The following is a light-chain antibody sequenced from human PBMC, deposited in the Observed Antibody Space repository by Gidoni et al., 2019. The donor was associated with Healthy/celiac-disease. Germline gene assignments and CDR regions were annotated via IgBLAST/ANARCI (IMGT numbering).Light chain of an antibody. Sequence: IQMTDTPSSLSASVGDRVTITCRASQSISGNLNWYQQKPGKAPELLIYAASSLQSGVPSRFSGSGSGTDFTLTISSLQHEDFATYYCQQSYSTLWTFGQGTKVEIK. CDR2: AAS. J-gene: IGKJ1*01. V-gene: IGKV1-39*01. CDR1: QSISGN. CDR3: QQSYSTLWT.